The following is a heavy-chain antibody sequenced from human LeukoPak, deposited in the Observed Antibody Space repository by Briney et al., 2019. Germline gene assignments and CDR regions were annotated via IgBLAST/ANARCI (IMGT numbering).Heavy chain of an antibody. V-gene: IGHV3-74*01. CDR2: INSDGSST. Sequence: TGGSLRLSCAASGFTFSSYWMHGVRQAPGKGLVWVSRINSDGSSTSYADSVKGRFTISRDNAKNTLYLQMNSLRAEDTAVYYCARGVGVEGGYYDFWSGYYDYYYGMDVWGQGTTVTVSS. D-gene: IGHD3-3*01. CDR1: GFTFSSYW. CDR3: ARGVGVEGGYYDFWSGYYDYYYGMDV. J-gene: IGHJ6*02.